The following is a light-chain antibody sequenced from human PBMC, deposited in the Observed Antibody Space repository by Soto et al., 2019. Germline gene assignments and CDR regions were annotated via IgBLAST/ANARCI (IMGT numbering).Light chain of an antibody. Sequence: DIQMTQSPSTLSVSPGDRVTLPCRASQSGSNCLAWYQQKPGQAPNLLIYNASTMATGIPSRFRGSGSGTEFTLTISRLQHEDFAVYYCQQYNTWSPLTFGGGTKVATK. CDR2: NAS. J-gene: IGKJ4*01. V-gene: IGKV3-15*01. CDR3: QQYNTWSPLT. CDR1: QSGSNC.